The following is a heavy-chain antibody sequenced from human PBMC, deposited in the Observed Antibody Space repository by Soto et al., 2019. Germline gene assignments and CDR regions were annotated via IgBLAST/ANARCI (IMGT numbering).Heavy chain of an antibody. Sequence: NPSETLSLTCTVSGGSISSGDYYWSWIRQPPGKGLEWIGYIYYSGSTYYNPSLKSRVTISVDTSKNQFSLKLSSVTAADTAVYYCARVGANWGYFDYWGQGTLVTVSS. D-gene: IGHD7-27*01. CDR3: ARVGANWGYFDY. J-gene: IGHJ4*02. CDR2: IYYSGST. V-gene: IGHV4-30-4*01. CDR1: GGSISSGDYY.